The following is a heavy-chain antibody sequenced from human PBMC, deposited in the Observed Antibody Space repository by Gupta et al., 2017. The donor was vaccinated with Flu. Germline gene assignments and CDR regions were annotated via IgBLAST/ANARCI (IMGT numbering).Heavy chain of an antibody. D-gene: IGHD5-24*01. J-gene: IGHJ6*02. CDR3: AKDWKWNYNNYGMNV. CDR2: TSYDGSSK. V-gene: IGHV3-30*18. Sequence: QEQVVESGGGVVEPGRSLRLSCAASGFSFSNYGMHWVRPAPGKGLEWVAVTSYDGSSKDYADSVKGRFTISRDNSKNTLYLQMNSLRTEDTAVYHCAKDWKWNYNNYGMNVWGQGTTVTVSS. CDR1: GFSFSNYG.